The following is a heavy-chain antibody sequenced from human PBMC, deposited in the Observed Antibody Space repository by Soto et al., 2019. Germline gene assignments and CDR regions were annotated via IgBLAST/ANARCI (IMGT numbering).Heavy chain of an antibody. V-gene: IGHV1-69*13. CDR1: GGTFSSYA. D-gene: IGHD3-3*01. Sequence: SVKVSCKASGGTFSSYAISWVRQAPGQGLEWMGGIIPIFGTANYAQKFRGRVTITADESTSTAYMELSSLRSEDTVVYYCAKTHTSPNWFDSWGQGTLVPVSS. J-gene: IGHJ5*01. CDR3: AKTHTSPNWFDS. CDR2: IIPIFGTA.